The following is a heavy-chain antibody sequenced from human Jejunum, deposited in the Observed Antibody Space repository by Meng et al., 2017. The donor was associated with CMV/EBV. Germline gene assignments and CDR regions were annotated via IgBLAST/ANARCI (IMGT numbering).Heavy chain of an antibody. V-gene: IGHV5-51*01. J-gene: IGHJ5*02. CDR3: ARGAGRITTFGVVLSWFDP. Sequence: TKYWIGWVRQMPGKGLDWMGSIYAGDSDTRYGPSFEGQVTISVDQSIDTAYLQWSSLKASDTAMYYCARGAGRITTFGVVLSWFDPWGQGTLVTVSS. D-gene: IGHD3-3*01. CDR2: IYAGDSDT. CDR1: TKYW.